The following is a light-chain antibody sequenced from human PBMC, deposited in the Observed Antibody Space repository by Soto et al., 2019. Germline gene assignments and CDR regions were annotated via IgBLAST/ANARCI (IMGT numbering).Light chain of an antibody. CDR3: SSYAGSYTLV. V-gene: IGLV2-11*01. CDR2: DVS. Sequence: QSALTQPRSVSGSPGQSVTISCTGTSNDVGGYNFVSWYQQHPGKVPKLFIYDVSRRPSGVPDRLCGSKSGNTASLTISGLQAEDEADYYCSSYAGSYTLVFGGGTKLTVL. J-gene: IGLJ2*01. CDR1: SNDVGGYNF.